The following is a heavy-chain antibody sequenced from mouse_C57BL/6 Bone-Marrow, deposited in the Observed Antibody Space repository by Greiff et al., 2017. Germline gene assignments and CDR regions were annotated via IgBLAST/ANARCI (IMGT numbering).Heavy chain of an antibody. Sequence: VQLQQSGAELARPGASVKLSCKASGYTFTSYGISWVKQRTGQGLEWIGEIYPRSGNTYYNEKFKGKATLTADKSSSTAYMELRSLTSEDSAVYFCARDAYYSNYGAMDYWGQGTSVTVSS. D-gene: IGHD2-5*01. J-gene: IGHJ4*01. CDR2: IYPRSGNT. CDR3: ARDAYYSNYGAMDY. CDR1: GYTFTSYG. V-gene: IGHV1-81*01.